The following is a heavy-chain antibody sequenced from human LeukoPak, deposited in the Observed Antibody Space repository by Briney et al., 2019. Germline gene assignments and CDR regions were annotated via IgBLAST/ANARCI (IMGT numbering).Heavy chain of an antibody. CDR3: ARDYDISPLT. V-gene: IGHV4-4*07. D-gene: IGHD3-9*01. CDR2: IYTSGSP. J-gene: IGHJ3*01. Sequence: PSETLSLTCTVPGGSISSYYWSWIRQPAGEGLEWIGRIYTSGSPNYNPSLKGQVTISVDTSKNQFSLKLSSVTAADTAVYYCARDYDISPLTWGQGTMVTVSS. CDR1: GGSISSYY.